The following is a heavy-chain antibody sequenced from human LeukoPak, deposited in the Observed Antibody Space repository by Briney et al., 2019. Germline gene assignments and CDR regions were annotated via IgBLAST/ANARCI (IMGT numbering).Heavy chain of an antibody. CDR3: AKDSYPLPDTAMVYESPDY. J-gene: IGHJ4*02. CDR2: IDNSGTIT. Sequence: QPGGSLRLSCAASGFTFSSYAMNWVRQAPGKGLEWVSGIDNSGTITYYTDSVKGRFTISRDNSKNTLYLQMNSLRAEDTALYYCAKDSYPLPDTAMVYESPDYWGQGTLVTVSS. D-gene: IGHD5-18*01. V-gene: IGHV3-23*01. CDR1: GFTFSSYA.